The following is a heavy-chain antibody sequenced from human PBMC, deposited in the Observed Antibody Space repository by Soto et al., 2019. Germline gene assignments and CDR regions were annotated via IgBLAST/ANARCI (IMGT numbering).Heavy chain of an antibody. CDR2: IYHSGST. CDR1: GGSISSYY. J-gene: IGHJ3*02. D-gene: IGHD2-2*01. CDR3: ARVLQYCSGNSCYFDT. V-gene: IGHV4-59*12. Sequence: PSETLSLTCTVSGGSISSYYWSWIRQPPGKGLEWIGEIYHSGSTNYNPSLKSRVTISVDNSRNQFFLKLSSVTAADTAVYYCARVLQYCSGNSCYFDTWGQGTMVTVSS.